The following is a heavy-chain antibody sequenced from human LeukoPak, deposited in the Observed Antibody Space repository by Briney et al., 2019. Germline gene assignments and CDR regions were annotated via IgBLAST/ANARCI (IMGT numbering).Heavy chain of an antibody. J-gene: IGHJ4*02. V-gene: IGHV4-59*08. CDR1: GGSISSYY. D-gene: IGHD6-13*01. CDR2: IYDSGGT. Sequence: PSETLSLTCTVSGGSISSYYWNWIRQPPGKGLEWIGYIYDSGGTKYNPSLKSRVTISVDTSKNQFSLRLSSVTAADTAVYYCARHSGRDSSSPWGQGTLVTVSS. CDR3: ARHSGRDSSSP.